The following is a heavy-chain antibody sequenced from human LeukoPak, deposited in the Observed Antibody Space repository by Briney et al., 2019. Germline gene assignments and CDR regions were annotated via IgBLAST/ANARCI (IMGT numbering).Heavy chain of an antibody. D-gene: IGHD6-19*01. CDR2: IYSSGST. V-gene: IGHV4-59*01. J-gene: IGHJ5*02. CDR1: GGSIRNYY. CDR3: ARSVGWSYERDP. Sequence: SETLSHTCTVYGGSIRNYYWTWIRQPPGKGLEWIGYIYSSGSTGYNPSLGGRVTISLDMSKNQFSLRLTSVTAADTAMYYCARSVGWSYERDPWGQGTMVTVSS.